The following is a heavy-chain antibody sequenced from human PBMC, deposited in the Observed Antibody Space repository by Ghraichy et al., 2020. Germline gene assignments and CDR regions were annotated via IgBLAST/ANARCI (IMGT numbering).Heavy chain of an antibody. D-gene: IGHD6-13*01. CDR1: GFTFSTYW. CDR3: ARLPLPRRAAVGDWYFDL. Sequence: GESLNISCAASGFTFSTYWMHWVRQVPGKGLVWVSRIKTDGTTTIYADSVKGRFTISRDNAKNSLYLQMNSLRAEDTAVYYCARLPLPRRAAVGDWYFDLWGRGTLVTVSS. CDR2: IKTDGTTT. J-gene: IGHJ2*01. V-gene: IGHV3-74*01.